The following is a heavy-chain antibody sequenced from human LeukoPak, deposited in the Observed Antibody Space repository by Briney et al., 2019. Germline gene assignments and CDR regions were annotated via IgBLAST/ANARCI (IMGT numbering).Heavy chain of an antibody. CDR3: VKRVYTSVSFDC. J-gene: IGHJ4*02. V-gene: IGHV3-30*18. D-gene: IGHD6-19*01. CDR1: GFIFSNYG. CDR2: ISYDGSDK. Sequence: GGSLRLSCAASGFIFSNYGMHWVRQTPGKGLEWVAVISYDGSDKYYVDSVKGRFTISRDNSKNTLYLQMNSLRAEDTALYYCVKRVYTSVSFDCWGQGTLVTVSS.